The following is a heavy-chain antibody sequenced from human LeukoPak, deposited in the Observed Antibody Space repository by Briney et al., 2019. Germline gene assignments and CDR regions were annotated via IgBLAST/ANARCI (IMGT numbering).Heavy chain of an antibody. CDR2: IKEDGSQK. D-gene: IGHD3-16*01. J-gene: IGHJ5*01. V-gene: IGHV3-7*01. CDR3: ARAFS. CDR1: GFTLSSQW. Sequence: GGSLRLSCAASGFTLSSQWMSGVRKAPGKGPEWVANIKEDGSQKSYVDSVKGRFTISRDNAKNSLYLQMNSLRAEDTAIYYCARAFSWGQGTLVTVSS.